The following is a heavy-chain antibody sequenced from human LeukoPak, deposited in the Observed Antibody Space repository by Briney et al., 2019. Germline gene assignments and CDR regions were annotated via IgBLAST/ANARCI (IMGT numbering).Heavy chain of an antibody. V-gene: IGHV4-59*01. CDR1: GVSISNYD. J-gene: IGHJ3*02. Sequence: SETLSLTCTVSGVSISNYDWSWIRRPPGKGLEWIGYIDYSGSTNYNPSLRSRVTISVDTAKNQFSLKLSSMTAADTAVYYCARDLSYSSSPNDAFDIWGQGTMVTVSS. CDR2: IDYSGST. D-gene: IGHD6-6*01. CDR3: ARDLSYSSSPNDAFDI.